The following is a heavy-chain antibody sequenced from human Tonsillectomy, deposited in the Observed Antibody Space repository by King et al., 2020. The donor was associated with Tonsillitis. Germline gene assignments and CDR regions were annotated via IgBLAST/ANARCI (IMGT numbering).Heavy chain of an antibody. D-gene: IGHD1-26*01. Sequence: VQLQESGPGLVKPSETLSLTCTVSGGSVSSGYYYWTWIRQPPGKALEWIGYIYYTGSTNYNPSLKSRVTISVDTSKNHFSLKLSSVTAADTAVYYCARDISGSYGQFYYDGMDVWGQGTTVTVSS. J-gene: IGHJ6*02. CDR3: ARDISGSYGQFYYDGMDV. CDR1: GGSVSSGYYY. V-gene: IGHV4-61*03. CDR2: IYYTGST.